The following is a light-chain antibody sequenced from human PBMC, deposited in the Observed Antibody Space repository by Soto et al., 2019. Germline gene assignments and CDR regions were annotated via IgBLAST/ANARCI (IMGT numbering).Light chain of an antibody. J-gene: IGKJ2*01. V-gene: IGKV3-15*01. CDR2: GAS. Sequence: EIVMTQSPATLSVSPGERATLPGRASQSVSSNLPWYQQKPGQAPRLLIYGASTRATGIPARFSGSGSGTEFTLTISSLQSEDFAVYYCQQYNNWPRTFGQGTKLEIK. CDR3: QQYNNWPRT. CDR1: QSVSSN.